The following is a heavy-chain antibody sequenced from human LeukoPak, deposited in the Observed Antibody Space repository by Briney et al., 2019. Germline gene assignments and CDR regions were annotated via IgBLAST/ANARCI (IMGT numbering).Heavy chain of an antibody. CDR1: GFTFSSYA. D-gene: IGHD3-22*01. CDR3: AKDDITMIVSYFDY. V-gene: IGHV3-23*01. Sequence: PGGSLRLSCAASGFTFSSYAMSWVRQAPGKGLEWVSAISGSGGSTYYADSVRGRFTISRDNSKDTLYLQMNSLRAEDTAVYYCAKDDITMIVSYFDYWGQGTLVTVSS. J-gene: IGHJ4*02. CDR2: ISGSGGST.